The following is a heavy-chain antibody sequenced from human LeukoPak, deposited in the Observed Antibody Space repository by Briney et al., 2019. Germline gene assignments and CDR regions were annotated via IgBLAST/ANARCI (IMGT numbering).Heavy chain of an antibody. Sequence: PGGSLTLSCAASGCTFNSYGMHWVRQAPGKGLEWVGLIWYDGTNKYYADSVNGRFTIARDSSKNTLYLQMHSLRAEDTALYYCVRDGSVGATGELGYWGQGTLVTVSS. CDR3: VRDGSVGATGELGY. V-gene: IGHV3-33*01. D-gene: IGHD1-26*01. CDR1: GCTFNSYG. CDR2: IWYDGTNK. J-gene: IGHJ4*02.